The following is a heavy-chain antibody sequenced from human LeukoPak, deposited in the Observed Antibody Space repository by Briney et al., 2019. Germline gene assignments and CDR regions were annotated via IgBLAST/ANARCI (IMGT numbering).Heavy chain of an antibody. Sequence: ASVKVSCKASGGTFSSYAISWVRQAPGQGLEWMGWINTNTGNPTYAQGFTGRFVFSLDTSVSTAYLQISSLKAEDTAVYYCARGDYRHARAGGDAFDIWGQGTMVTVSS. D-gene: IGHD4-11*01. J-gene: IGHJ3*02. CDR2: INTNTGNP. CDR1: GGTFSSYA. CDR3: ARGDYRHARAGGDAFDI. V-gene: IGHV7-4-1*02.